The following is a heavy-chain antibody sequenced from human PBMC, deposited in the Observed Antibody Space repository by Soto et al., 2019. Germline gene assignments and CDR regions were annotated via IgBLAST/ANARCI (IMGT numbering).Heavy chain of an antibody. V-gene: IGHV3-23*01. CDR3: TRAPASSWHTFDY. Sequence: GGSLRLSCAASGFTFSTYARAWVRQAPGKGLEWVSAISGSGGSTYYADSVKGRFTISRDNSKNTLYLQMNSLRGEDTAVYYCTRAPASSWHTFDYWGQGTLVTVSS. J-gene: IGHJ4*02. CDR1: GFTFSTYA. D-gene: IGHD6-13*01. CDR2: ISGSGGST.